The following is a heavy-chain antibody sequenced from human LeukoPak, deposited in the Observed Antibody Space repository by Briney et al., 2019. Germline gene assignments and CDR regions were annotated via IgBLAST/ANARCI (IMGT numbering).Heavy chain of an antibody. Sequence: GGSLRLSCAASGFTFSNYAPSWVRQAPGKGLEWVSDISGSGGSTYYADSVKGRFTISRDNSKNTLYLQMNSLRAEDTAVYYCAKASNGGYSYGLNYWGQGTLVTVSS. CDR3: AKASNGGYSYGLNY. V-gene: IGHV3-23*01. CDR1: GFTFSNYA. CDR2: ISGSGGST. J-gene: IGHJ4*02. D-gene: IGHD5-18*01.